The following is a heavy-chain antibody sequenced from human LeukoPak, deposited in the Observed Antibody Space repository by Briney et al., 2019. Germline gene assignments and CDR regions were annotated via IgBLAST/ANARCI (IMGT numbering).Heavy chain of an antibody. J-gene: IGHJ4*02. D-gene: IGHD6-6*01. V-gene: IGHV3-53*05. CDR1: GFTVSSNY. Sequence: GGSLRLSCAASGFTVSSNYMCWVRQAPGKGLEWVSVIYSGGSTYYADSVKGRFTISRDNSKNTLYLQMNSLRDEDTAVYYCARAHILYSSSPFDYWGQGTLVTVSS. CDR3: ARAHILYSSSPFDY. CDR2: IYSGGST.